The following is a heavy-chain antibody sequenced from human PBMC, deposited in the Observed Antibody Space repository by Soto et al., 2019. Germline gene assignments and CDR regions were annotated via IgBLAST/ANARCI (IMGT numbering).Heavy chain of an antibody. V-gene: IGHV4-34*01. J-gene: IGHJ4*02. Sequence: SETLSLTCAVYGGSFSGYYWSWIRQPPGKGLEWIGEINHSGSTNYNPSLKSRVTISVDTSKNQFSLKLSSVTAADTAVDYCARGTTGVGAIRSTQRKAYYFDYWGQGTLVTVSS. CDR3: ARGTTGVGAIRSTQRKAYYFDY. CDR2: INHSGST. CDR1: GGSFSGYY. D-gene: IGHD1-26*01.